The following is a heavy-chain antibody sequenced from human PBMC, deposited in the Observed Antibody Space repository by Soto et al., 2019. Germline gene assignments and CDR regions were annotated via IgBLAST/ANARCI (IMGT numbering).Heavy chain of an antibody. CDR1: GYTFTSYG. CDR2: ISAYNGNT. CDR3: ARDGIRYCSGGSCYFDY. D-gene: IGHD2-15*01. V-gene: IGHV1-18*01. J-gene: IGHJ4*02. Sequence: ASVKVSCKASGYTFTSYGISWVRQAPGQGLEWMGWISAYNGNTNYAQKLQGRVTMTTDTSTSTAYMELRSLRSDDTAVYYCARDGIRYCSGGSCYFDYWGQGTLVTVS.